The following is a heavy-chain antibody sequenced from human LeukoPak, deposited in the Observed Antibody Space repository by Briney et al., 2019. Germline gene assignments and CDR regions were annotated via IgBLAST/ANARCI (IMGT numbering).Heavy chain of an antibody. V-gene: IGHV1-3*01. CDR3: ARDRRAVAGKGTWFDP. CDR1: GYTFTIYA. CDR2: INAGNGNT. Sequence: ASVTVSCTASGYTFTIYAMHWVRQAPGQRLEWMGWINAGNGNTKYSQKFQGRVTITRDTSASTAYMELSSLRSEDTAVYYCARDRRAVAGKGTWFDPWGQGTLVTVSS. D-gene: IGHD6-19*01. J-gene: IGHJ5*02.